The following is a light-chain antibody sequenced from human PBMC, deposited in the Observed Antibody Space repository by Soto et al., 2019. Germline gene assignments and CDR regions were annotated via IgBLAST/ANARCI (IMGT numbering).Light chain of an antibody. J-gene: IGKJ2*01. CDR1: QSVLYSSNNKNY. CDR3: QQYYSTSMYT. V-gene: IGKV4-1*01. CDR2: WAS. Sequence: DIVMTQSPDSLALSLGERTTINCKSSQSVLYSSNNKNYLAWYQQKPRQPPNLLICWASTRESVVPDRFSGSGSGTYFSLTISSLQAQYVAVYYCQQYYSTSMYTFGQATKLEIK.